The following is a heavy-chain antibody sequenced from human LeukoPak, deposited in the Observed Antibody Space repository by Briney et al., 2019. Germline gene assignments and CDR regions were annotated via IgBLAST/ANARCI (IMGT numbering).Heavy chain of an antibody. CDR3: ARGVYDYVWGSYRPHFDY. J-gene: IGHJ4*02. CDR2: IYYSGST. CDR1: GGSISRNTYH. Sequence: SETLSLTCTVSGGSISRNTYHWGWIRQPPGKGLEWIVYIYYSGSTYYNPSLKSRVTISVDTSKNQFSLKLSSVTAADTAVYYCARGVYDYVWGSYRPHFDYWGQGTLVTVSS. V-gene: IGHV4-30-4*08. D-gene: IGHD3-16*02.